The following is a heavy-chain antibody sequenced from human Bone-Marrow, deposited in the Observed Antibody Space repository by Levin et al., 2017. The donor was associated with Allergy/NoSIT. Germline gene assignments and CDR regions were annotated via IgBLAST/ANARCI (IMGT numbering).Heavy chain of an antibody. CDR1: GFTFGDYA. D-gene: IGHD6-19*01. CDR2: IRSKAYGGTT. J-gene: IGHJ4*02. V-gene: IGHV3-49*04. CDR3: TSPAVAGTGYYFDY. Sequence: GGSLRLSCTASGFTFGDYAMSWVRQAPGKGLEWVGFIRSKAYGGTTEYAASVKGRFTISRDDSKSIAYLQMNSLKTEDTAVYYCTSPAVAGTGYYFDYWGQGTLVTVSS.